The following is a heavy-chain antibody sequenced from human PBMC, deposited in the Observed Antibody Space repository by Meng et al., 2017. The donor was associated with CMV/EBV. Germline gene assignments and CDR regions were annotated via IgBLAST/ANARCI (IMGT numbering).Heavy chain of an antibody. V-gene: IGHV1-2*02. CDR3: ARDRRTENYMAYYYDSSGGIDY. CDR1: GYTFTGYY. CDR2: INPNSGGT. J-gene: IGHJ4*02. D-gene: IGHD3-22*01. Sequence: ASVKVSCKASGYTFTGYYMHWVRQAPGQGLEWMGWINPNSGGTNYAQKFQGRVTMTRDTSISTAYMELSRLRSDDTAVYYCARDRRTENYMAYYYDSSGGIDYWGQGTLVTVS.